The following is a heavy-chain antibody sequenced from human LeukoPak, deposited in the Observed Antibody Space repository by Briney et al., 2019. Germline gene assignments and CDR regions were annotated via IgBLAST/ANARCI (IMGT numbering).Heavy chain of an antibody. Sequence: ASVKVSCKASGYTFTTYAMNWVRQAPGQGLEWMGWINFNTGKPTYAQGFTGRFVFSVDTSVSTAYLQISSLKAEDTAVYYCARGIYGSSYLPEFDYWGQGTLVTVSS. D-gene: IGHD2/OR15-2a*01. V-gene: IGHV7-4-1*02. CDR2: INFNTGKP. J-gene: IGHJ4*02. CDR1: GYTFTTYA. CDR3: ARGIYGSSYLPEFDY.